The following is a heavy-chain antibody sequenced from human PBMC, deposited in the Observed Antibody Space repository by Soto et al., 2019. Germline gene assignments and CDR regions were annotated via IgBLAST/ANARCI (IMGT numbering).Heavy chain of an antibody. V-gene: IGHV3-66*01. D-gene: IGHD4-17*01. CDR2: IYSGGGT. CDR1: LFIVSDNY. CDR3: ANRMTTAPY. Sequence: EVRLVQSGGGLVQPGGSLRLSCAASLFIVSDNYMSWVRQAPGKGLEWVSLIYSGGGTDYAESVKGRFTISRDNSKNTLYLQMNSLKAEDTGIYYCANRMTTAPYWGQGTVVTVSS. J-gene: IGHJ4*02.